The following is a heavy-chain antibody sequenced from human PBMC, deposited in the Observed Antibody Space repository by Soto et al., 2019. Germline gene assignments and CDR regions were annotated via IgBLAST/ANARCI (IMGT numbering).Heavy chain of an antibody. V-gene: IGHV1-2*04. CDR1: GYTFTGYY. J-gene: IGHJ3*02. D-gene: IGHD2-21*01. Sequence: GASVKVSCKASGYTFTGYYMHWVRQAPGQGLEWMGWINPNSGGTNYAQKFQGWVTMTRDTSISTAYMELSRLRSDDTAVYYCASTYCGGDCPHGAFDIWGQGTMVTVS. CDR3: ASTYCGGDCPHGAFDI. CDR2: INPNSGGT.